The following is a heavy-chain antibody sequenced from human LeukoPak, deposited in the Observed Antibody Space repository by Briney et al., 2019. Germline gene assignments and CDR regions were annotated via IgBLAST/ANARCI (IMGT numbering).Heavy chain of an antibody. V-gene: IGHV1-2*02. CDR2: INPNTGRT. J-gene: IGHJ4*02. Sequence: ASVKVSCKASGYTFTSFGISWVRQAPGQGLEWMGWINPNTGRTNYAQNFQGRVTMTSDTSISTAYMELNSLRSDDTAVYYCARGTYYDSSGYSGVRLFDYWGQGTLLTVSS. D-gene: IGHD3-22*01. CDR1: GYTFTSFG. CDR3: ARGTYYDSSGYSGVRLFDY.